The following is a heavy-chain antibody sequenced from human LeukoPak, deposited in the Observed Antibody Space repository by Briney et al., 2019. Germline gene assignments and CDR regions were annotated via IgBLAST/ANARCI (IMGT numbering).Heavy chain of an antibody. CDR1: GFTFSSYD. Sequence: GGSLRLSCAASGFTFSSYDMHWVRQAPGKGLEWVAVISYDGSNKYYADFVKGRFTISRDNSKNTLYLQVNSLRADDTTVYYCAKGYSSAYDSPTTIDYWGQGTLVTVSS. CDR3: AKGYSSAYDSPTTIDY. J-gene: IGHJ4*02. V-gene: IGHV3-30*18. CDR2: ISYDGSNK. D-gene: IGHD3-22*01.